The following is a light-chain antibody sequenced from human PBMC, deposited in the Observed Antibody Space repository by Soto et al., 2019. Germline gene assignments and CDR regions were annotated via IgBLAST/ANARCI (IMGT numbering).Light chain of an antibody. CDR2: DAS. CDR3: QQYNHWLPPWT. V-gene: IGKV3-11*01. CDR1: QSVSSY. J-gene: IGKJ1*01. Sequence: EVVLTQSPATLSLSPGERATLSCRASQSVSSYLAWYQQKPGQAPRLLIYDASNRATGIPARFSGSGSGTEFTLTISSLQSEDLAVYYCQQYNHWLPPWTFGQGTKVDIK.